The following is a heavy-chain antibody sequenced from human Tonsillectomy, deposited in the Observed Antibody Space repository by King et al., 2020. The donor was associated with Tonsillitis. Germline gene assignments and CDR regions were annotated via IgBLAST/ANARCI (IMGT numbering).Heavy chain of an antibody. J-gene: IGHJ6*02. CDR3: VHRFQSYYYYGVDV. V-gene: IGHV2-5*01. CDR1: GFSLSTTGVG. Sequence: TLKESGPTLVKPTQTLTLTCTFSGFSLSTTGVGVGWIRQPPGKALEWLALIYWNDDKRYSPSLKSRLTITKDTSKNQVVLTMTNMDPVDTATYYCVHRFQSYYYYGVDVWGQGTTVTVSS. CDR2: IYWNDDK.